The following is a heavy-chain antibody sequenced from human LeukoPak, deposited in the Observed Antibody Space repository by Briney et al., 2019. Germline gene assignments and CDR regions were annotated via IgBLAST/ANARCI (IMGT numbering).Heavy chain of an antibody. CDR1: GYTFTGYY. CDR3: ARDQEGFDY. CDR2: IYPRDGST. J-gene: IGHJ4*02. Sequence: ASVKVSCKASGYTFTGYYMHWVRQAPGQGLEWMGMIYPRDGSTSYAQKFQGRVTVTRDASTSTVHMELSGLRSEDTAVYYCARDQEGFDYWGQGTLVTVSS. V-gene: IGHV1-46*01.